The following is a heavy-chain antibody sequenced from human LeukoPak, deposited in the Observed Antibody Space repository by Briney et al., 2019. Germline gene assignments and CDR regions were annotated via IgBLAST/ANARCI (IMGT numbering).Heavy chain of an antibody. V-gene: IGHV4-38-2*02. CDR2: IYHSGST. CDR3: ARGNYYYYYMDV. J-gene: IGHJ6*03. Sequence: ETSETLSLTCTVSGYSISSGYYWGWIRQPPGKGLEWIGSIYHSGSTYYNPSLKSRVTISVDTSKNQFSLKLSSVTAADTAVYYCARGNYYYYYMDVWGKGTTVTVSS. CDR1: GYSISSGYY.